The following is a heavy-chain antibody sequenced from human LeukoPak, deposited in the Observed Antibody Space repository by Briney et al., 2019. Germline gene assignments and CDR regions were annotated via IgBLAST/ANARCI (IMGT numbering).Heavy chain of an antibody. CDR2: ISASSGKT. V-gene: IGHV1-18*01. CDR1: GYTFSSHG. J-gene: IGHJ3*02. CDR3: ARAYCGSTSCYFDI. D-gene: IGHD2-2*01. Sequence: ASVKVSCKTSGYTFSSHGITWVRQAPGQGLEWMGWISASSGKTNIAQNLQGRVTMTTDTSTTTAYMDRRSLRSDDTAVYYCARAYCGSTSCYFDIWGQGTVVTVSS.